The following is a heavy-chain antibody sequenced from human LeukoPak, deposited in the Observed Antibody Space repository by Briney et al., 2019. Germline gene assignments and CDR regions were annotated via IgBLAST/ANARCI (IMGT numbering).Heavy chain of an antibody. J-gene: IGHJ4*02. CDR1: GFTFSSYC. V-gene: IGHV3-21*01. D-gene: IGHD2-2*01. Sequence: GGSLRLSCAVSGFTFSSYCMSWVRQPPGKGLEWVSSISSSRYIYYVDSVKGRFTISRDNAKNALYLQMNSLRAEDTAVYYCALDIVVVPAAMNGCGDWLDYWGQGTLVTVSS. CDR3: ALDIVVVPAAMNGCGDWLDY. CDR2: ISSSRYI.